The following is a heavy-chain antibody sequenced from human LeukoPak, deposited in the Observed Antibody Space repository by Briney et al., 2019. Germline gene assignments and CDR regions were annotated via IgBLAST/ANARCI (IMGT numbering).Heavy chain of an antibody. Sequence: GGSLRLSCAASGFTFSNYAVSWVRQAPGKGLEWVSVISGSGVSTYYADSVKGRFTISRDNSKDTLYLQMNGLRAEDTAVYFCAKQSAGSAAWYSLHYDFWGQGTLVTVSS. CDR1: GFTFSNYA. CDR2: ISGSGVST. V-gene: IGHV3-23*01. J-gene: IGHJ4*02. D-gene: IGHD6-13*01. CDR3: AKQSAGSAAWYSLHYDF.